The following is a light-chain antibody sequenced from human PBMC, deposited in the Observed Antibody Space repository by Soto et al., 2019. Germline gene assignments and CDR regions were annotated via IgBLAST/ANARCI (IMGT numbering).Light chain of an antibody. Sequence: QSALTQPASVSGSPEQSITISCTGTSRDVGGYKYVSWYQQHPGKAPKLMIYEVNNRPSGVSSRFSGSKSANTASLTISGLQAEDEGDYYCSSYTNSNAYVVFGGGTKVTVL. CDR3: SSYTNSNAYVV. J-gene: IGLJ2*01. CDR2: EVN. V-gene: IGLV2-14*01. CDR1: SRDVGGYKY.